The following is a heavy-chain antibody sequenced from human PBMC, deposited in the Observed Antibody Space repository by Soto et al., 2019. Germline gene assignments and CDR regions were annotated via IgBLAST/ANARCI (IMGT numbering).Heavy chain of an antibody. V-gene: IGHV1-46*01. D-gene: IGHD3-3*02. CDR1: GYTFRYYY. CDR2: ISPSGAGT. J-gene: IGHJ5*02. CDR3: ARDPQPKPAFLEWFFNWLDP. Sequence: ASVKVSCKASGYTFRYYYMHWVRQAPGQGLEWMGAISPSGAGTHYAQKFQSRVTMTWDTSTSTAYMERSSLRSDDTAVYYCARDPQPKPAFLEWFFNWLDPWDQEXRLTVYS.